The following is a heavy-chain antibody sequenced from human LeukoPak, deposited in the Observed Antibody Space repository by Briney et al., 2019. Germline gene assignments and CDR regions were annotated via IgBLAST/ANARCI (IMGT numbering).Heavy chain of an antibody. J-gene: IGHJ4*02. Sequence: GGSLRLSCAASGFTFSSYAMSWVRQAPGKGLEWVSAISGSGGSTYYADSVKGRFTISRDNSKNTLYLQMNSLRAEDTAVYYCAKDGATMVRGVIIFDYWGQGTLVTVPS. CDR1: GFTFSSYA. CDR3: AKDGATMVRGVIIFDY. D-gene: IGHD3-10*01. CDR2: ISGSGGST. V-gene: IGHV3-23*01.